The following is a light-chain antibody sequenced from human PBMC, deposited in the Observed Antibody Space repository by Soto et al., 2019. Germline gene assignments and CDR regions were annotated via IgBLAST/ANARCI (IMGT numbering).Light chain of an antibody. CDR2: EVA. CDR1: SSDVGGYNF. J-gene: IGLJ3*02. Sequence: QSALTQTASVSGSPGQSITMSCTGTSSDVGGYNFVSWYQQHPGKAPKLIVHEVANRLSGVSGRFSGSKSGNTAFLTISGLQAEDEAVYYCCSHSSSITWMFGGATKLTVL. CDR3: CSHSSSITWM. V-gene: IGLV2-14*03.